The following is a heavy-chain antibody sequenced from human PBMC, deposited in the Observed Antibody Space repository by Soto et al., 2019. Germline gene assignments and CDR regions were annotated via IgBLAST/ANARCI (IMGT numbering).Heavy chain of an antibody. D-gene: IGHD6-6*01. CDR3: AKDLVRGGLALYYYYYMDV. V-gene: IGHV3-21*01. Sequence: GGSVRLSCAASGFTFSSYSMNWVRQAPGKGLEWVSSISSGSSYIYYADSVKGRFTISRDNAKNSLYLQMNSLRAEDTAVYYCAKDLVRGGLALYYYYYMDVWGKGTTVTVSS. CDR2: ISSGSSYI. J-gene: IGHJ6*03. CDR1: GFTFSSYS.